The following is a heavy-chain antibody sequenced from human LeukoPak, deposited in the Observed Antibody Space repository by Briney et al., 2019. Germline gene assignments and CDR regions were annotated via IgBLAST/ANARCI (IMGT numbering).Heavy chain of an antibody. D-gene: IGHD1-26*01. V-gene: IGHV4-59*12. Sequence: SETLSLTCTVSGGSISSYYWSWIRQPPGKGLGWIGYIYYSGSTYYNPSLKSRVTISVDTSKNQFSLKLSSVTAADTAVYYCARVVRVGATSFDYWGQGTLVTVSS. CDR1: GGSISSYY. CDR2: IYYSGST. CDR3: ARVVRVGATSFDY. J-gene: IGHJ4*02.